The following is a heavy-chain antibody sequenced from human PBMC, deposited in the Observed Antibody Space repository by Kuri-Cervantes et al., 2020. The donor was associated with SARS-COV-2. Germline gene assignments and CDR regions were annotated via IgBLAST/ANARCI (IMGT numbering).Heavy chain of an antibody. D-gene: IGHD3-10*01. CDR3: ARDLAFGDLPGGY. Sequence: GESLKISCAASGFTFSSYGMHWVRRAPGKGLEWVAVIWYDGSNKYYADSVKGRFTISRDNSKNTLYLQMNSLRAEDTAVYYCARDLAFGDLPGGYWGQGTLVTVSS. CDR1: GFTFSSYG. J-gene: IGHJ4*02. V-gene: IGHV3-33*01. CDR2: IWYDGSNK.